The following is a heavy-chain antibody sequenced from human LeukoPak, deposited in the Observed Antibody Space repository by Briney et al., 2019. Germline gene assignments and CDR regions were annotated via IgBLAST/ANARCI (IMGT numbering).Heavy chain of an antibody. Sequence: PGGSLRLSCAASGFTFSSYSMNWVRQAPGKGLEWVSSITSSSSYIHYADSVKGRFTISRDNAKNSLYLQMNSLRAEDTAVYYCATNPRWLDPFDYWGQGTLVTVSS. CDR1: GFTFSSYS. V-gene: IGHV3-21*01. J-gene: IGHJ4*02. D-gene: IGHD4-23*01. CDR3: ATNPRWLDPFDY. CDR2: ITSSSSYI.